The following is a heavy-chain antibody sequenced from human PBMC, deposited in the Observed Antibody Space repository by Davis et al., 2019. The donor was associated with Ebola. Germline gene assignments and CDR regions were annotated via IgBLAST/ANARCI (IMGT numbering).Heavy chain of an antibody. CDR3: AKATQTGTTHY. J-gene: IGHJ4*02. CDR2: ISYDGSNK. D-gene: IGHD1-1*01. CDR1: GFTFSSYA. Sequence: GESLKISCAASGFTFSSYAMHWVRQAPGKGLEWVAVISYDGSNKYYADSVKGRFTISRDNSRNTLYLQMNSLRAEDTAVYYCAKATQTGTTHYWGQGTLVTVSS. V-gene: IGHV3-30-3*01.